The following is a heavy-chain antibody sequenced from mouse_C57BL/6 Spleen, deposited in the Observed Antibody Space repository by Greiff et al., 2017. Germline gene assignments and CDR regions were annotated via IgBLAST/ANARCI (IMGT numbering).Heavy chain of an antibody. J-gene: IGHJ2*01. D-gene: IGHD2-2*01. V-gene: IGHV1-69*01. CDR2: LDPSDSYT. Sequence: VQLQQPGAELVMPGASVKLSCKASGYTFTSYWMHWVKQRPGQGLEWIGELDPSDSYTNYNQKFKGKSTLTVDKSSSTAYMQLSSLTSEDSAVYYCARVAYGYDAGYWGQGTTLTVAS. CDR1: GYTFTSYW. CDR3: ARVAYGYDAGY.